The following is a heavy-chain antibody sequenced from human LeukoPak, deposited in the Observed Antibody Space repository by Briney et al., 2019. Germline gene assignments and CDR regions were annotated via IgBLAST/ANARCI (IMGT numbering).Heavy chain of an antibody. Sequence: GGPLRLSCAASGFTFRSYWMHWVRQAPGKGLVWVSLINSDGSTTTYAASVKGRFTISRDNAKNTVDLQMNSLTAEDTAVYYCARDRGHTFDYWGQGTLVTVSS. CDR1: GFTFRSYW. V-gene: IGHV3-74*01. J-gene: IGHJ4*02. CDR2: INSDGSTT. CDR3: ARDRGHTFDY. D-gene: IGHD5-18*01.